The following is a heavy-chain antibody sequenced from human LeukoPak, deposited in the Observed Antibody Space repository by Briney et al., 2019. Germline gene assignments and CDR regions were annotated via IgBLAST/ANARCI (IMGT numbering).Heavy chain of an antibody. Sequence: SSETLSLTCAVYGGSFSGYYWSWIRQPPGKGLEWIGEINHSGSTNYNPSLKSRVTISVDTSKNQFSLKLSSVTAADTAVYYCARVGLSSSSWLGPYYFDYWGQGTLVTVSS. CDR2: INHSGST. V-gene: IGHV4-34*01. CDR3: ARVGLSSSSWLGPYYFDY. J-gene: IGHJ4*02. CDR1: GGSFSGYY. D-gene: IGHD6-13*01.